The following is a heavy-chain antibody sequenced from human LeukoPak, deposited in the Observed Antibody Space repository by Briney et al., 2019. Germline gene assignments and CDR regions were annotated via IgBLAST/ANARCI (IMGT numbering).Heavy chain of an antibody. D-gene: IGHD1-26*01. J-gene: IGHJ4*02. V-gene: IGHV6-1*01. CDR3: VRSGSGSYDY. CDR1: GDSVSSNSAA. CDR2: TYYRSRWYT. Sequence: SQTLSLTCAISGDSVSSNSAAWNWIRQSPSRGLEWLGRTYYRSRWYTDYGVSVKGRITTNPDTSKNQFSLQLNSVTPEDTAVYYCVRSGSGSYDYWGQGTLVTVSS.